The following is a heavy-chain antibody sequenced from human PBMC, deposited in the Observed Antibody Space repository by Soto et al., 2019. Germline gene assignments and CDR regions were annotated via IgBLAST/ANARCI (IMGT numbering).Heavy chain of an antibody. V-gene: IGHV3-21*02. J-gene: IGHJ5*02. D-gene: IGHD6-13*01. CDR2: ISSSSNYI. CDR3: ARFGEQQLVLGNWFDP. Sequence: EVQLVESGGGLVKPGGSLRLSCAASGFTFRYYSMNWVRQAPGKGLEWVSSISSSSNYIYNADSVKGRFTISRDNAKNSLYLQMNSLIAEDTAVYYCARFGEQQLVLGNWFDPWGQGTLVTVSS. CDR1: GFTFRYYS.